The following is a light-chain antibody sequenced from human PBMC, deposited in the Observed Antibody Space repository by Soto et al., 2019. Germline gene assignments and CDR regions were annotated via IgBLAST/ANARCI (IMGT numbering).Light chain of an antibody. V-gene: IGKV3-20*01. J-gene: IGKJ1*01. Sequence: EIVLTQPPGTLSLSPGERATLSCRASQSVRSNYLAWYQQKPGQAPRLLIYNSSTRATGMPDRFSGSGSGTDFSGTISRLEPEGFQLYYWEQYYDLPQTVGQGTPVESK. CDR2: NSS. CDR3: EQYYDLPQT. CDR1: QSVRSNY.